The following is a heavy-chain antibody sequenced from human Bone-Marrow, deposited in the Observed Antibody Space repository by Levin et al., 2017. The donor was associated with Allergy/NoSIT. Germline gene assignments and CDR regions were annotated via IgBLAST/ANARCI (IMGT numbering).Heavy chain of an antibody. CDR1: GGSFSSGSYY. D-gene: IGHD5-12*01. CDR3: ARFAIATSGYFYNFWVDL. V-gene: IGHV4-39*01. CDR2: VYYRGST. J-gene: IGHJ5*02. Sequence: PSETLSLNCTVAGGSFSSGSYYWGWIRQPPGKGLEWIGSVYYRGSTHYNPSPKRRVVLSANTSKNRFPLKLSPVTAADTAYYYCARFAIATSGYFYNFWVDLWGQGTFVSVSS.